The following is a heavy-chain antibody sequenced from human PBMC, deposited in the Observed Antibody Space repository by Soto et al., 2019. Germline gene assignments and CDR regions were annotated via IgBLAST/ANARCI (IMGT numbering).Heavy chain of an antibody. V-gene: IGHV4-39*02. Sequence: QLQLQESGPGLVKPSDTLSLTCTVSGGSISTDSHYWGWIRQPPGKGLEWIGSDYYAGSTYKNPSLHSRVTISVDTSKNHFSLKLNSVTAADTAVYYCARRTNYGDYSFDYWGQGTLVTVSS. CDR1: GGSISTDSHY. D-gene: IGHD4-17*01. CDR2: DYYAGST. CDR3: ARRTNYGDYSFDY. J-gene: IGHJ4*02.